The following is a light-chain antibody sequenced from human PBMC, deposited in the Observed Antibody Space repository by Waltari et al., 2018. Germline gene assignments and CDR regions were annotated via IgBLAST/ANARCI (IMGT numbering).Light chain of an antibody. CDR1: SRYVGNYNR. V-gene: IGLV2-23*02. Sequence: QSALPQPPSLSGPPGQSITFSCTGTSRYVGNYNRVPWYQQHPGKTPKLMIYAVSKRPSGVSNRFSGSKSGDMASLTISGLQPEDEAEYFCSSYAGSSKGVFGGGTKVTVL. J-gene: IGLJ2*01. CDR3: SSYAGSSKGV. CDR2: AVS.